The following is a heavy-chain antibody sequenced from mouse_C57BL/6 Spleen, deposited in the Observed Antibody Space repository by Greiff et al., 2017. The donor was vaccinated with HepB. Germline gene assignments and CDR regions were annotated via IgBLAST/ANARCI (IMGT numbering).Heavy chain of an antibody. CDR1: GFTFSSYA. Sequence: DVQLVESGGGLVKPGGSLKLSCAASGFTFSSYAMSWVRQTPEKRLEWVATISDGGSYTYYPDNVKGRFTISRDNAKNNLYLQMSHLKSEDTAMYYCARDPDRYAMDYWGQGTSVTVSS. CDR3: ARDPDRYAMDY. J-gene: IGHJ4*01. V-gene: IGHV5-4*01. CDR2: ISDGGSYT.